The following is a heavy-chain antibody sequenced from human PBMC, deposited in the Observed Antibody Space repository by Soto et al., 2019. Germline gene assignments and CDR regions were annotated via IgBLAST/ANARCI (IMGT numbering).Heavy chain of an antibody. Sequence: QVQLQESGPGLVKPSQTLSLTCTVSGGSISSGDSYWSWIRQPPGKGLEWIGYIYYSGRTYYNPSLKRRVTIAVDTSKNQCSLKLSSVTAADTAVYYCARDGAHFDYWGQGTLVTVSS. J-gene: IGHJ4*02. CDR2: IYYSGRT. V-gene: IGHV4-30-4*01. D-gene: IGHD4-17*01. CDR1: GGSISSGDSY. CDR3: ARDGAHFDY.